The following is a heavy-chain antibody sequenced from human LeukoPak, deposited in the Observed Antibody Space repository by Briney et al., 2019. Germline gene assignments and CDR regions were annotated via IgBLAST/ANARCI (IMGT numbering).Heavy chain of an antibody. CDR2: INPNSGGT. CDR3: ARGEERNFYYYYGMDV. D-gene: IGHD1-1*01. V-gene: IGHV1-2*04. J-gene: IGHJ6*02. Sequence: ASVKVSCKASGYTFTGYYMHWERQAPGQGLEWMGWINPNSGGTSYVQKFQGWVTMTRDTSISTAYMELNSLRSNDTAVYYCARGEERNFYYYYGMDVWGQGTTVTVSS. CDR1: GYTFTGYY.